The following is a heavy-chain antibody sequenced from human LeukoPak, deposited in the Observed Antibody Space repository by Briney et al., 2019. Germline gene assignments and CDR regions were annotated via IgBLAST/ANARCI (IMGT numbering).Heavy chain of an antibody. V-gene: IGHV3-7*01. Sequence: GGSLILSCAASGFTFSSYWMSWVRQAPGKGLEWVANIKQDGSEKYYVDSVKGRFTISRDNAKNSLYLQMNSLRAEDTAVYYCARFRGSDTIFGVVIIGDYYYGMDVWGQGTTVTVSS. D-gene: IGHD3-3*01. CDR3: ARFRGSDTIFGVVIIGDYYYGMDV. CDR2: IKQDGSEK. J-gene: IGHJ6*02. CDR1: GFTFSSYW.